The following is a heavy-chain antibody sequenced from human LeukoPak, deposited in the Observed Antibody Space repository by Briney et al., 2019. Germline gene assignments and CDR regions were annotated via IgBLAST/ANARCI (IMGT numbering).Heavy chain of an antibody. D-gene: IGHD2-2*01. Sequence: SETLSLTCTVSGGSISSYYWSWIRQPAGKGLEWIGRIYTSGSTNYNPSLKSRVTMSVDTSKNQFSLKLSSVTAADTAVYYCAREDGWGLPATARTFDYWGQGTLVTVSS. CDR2: IYTSGST. CDR3: AREDGWGLPATARTFDY. CDR1: GGSISSYY. J-gene: IGHJ4*02. V-gene: IGHV4-4*07.